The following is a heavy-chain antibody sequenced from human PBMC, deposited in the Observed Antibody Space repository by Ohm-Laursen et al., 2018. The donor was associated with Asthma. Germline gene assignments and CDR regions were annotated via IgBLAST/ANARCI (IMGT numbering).Heavy chain of an antibody. V-gene: IGHV3-74*01. CDR1: GITFSKAW. J-gene: IGHJ4*02. CDR3: ARARSGSSYDY. D-gene: IGHD1-26*01. CDR2: LNTDGSGT. Sequence: SLRLSCTASGITFSKAWMSWVRQAPGKGPVWVSRLNTDGSGTWYADSVKGRFTISRDNAKNTLYLQMNSLRAEDTAVYYCARARSGSSYDYWGQGTLVTVSS.